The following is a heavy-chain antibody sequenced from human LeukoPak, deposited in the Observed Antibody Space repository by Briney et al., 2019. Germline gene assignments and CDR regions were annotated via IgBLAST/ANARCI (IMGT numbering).Heavy chain of an antibody. J-gene: IGHJ5*02. CDR2: IYYSGST. V-gene: IGHV4-30-4*08. CDR3: ARVCVGAHWFDP. CDR1: GGSFSGYY. D-gene: IGHD1-26*01. Sequence: SETLSLTCAVYGGSFSGYYWSWIRQPPGKGLEWIGYIYYSGSTYYNPSLKSRVTISVDTSKDQFSLKLSSVTAADTAVYYCARVCVGAHWFDPWGQGTLVTVSS.